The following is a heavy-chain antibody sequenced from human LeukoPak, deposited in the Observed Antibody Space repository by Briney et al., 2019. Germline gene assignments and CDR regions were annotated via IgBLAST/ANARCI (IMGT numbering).Heavy chain of an antibody. D-gene: IGHD1-26*01. J-gene: IGHJ4*02. CDR2: IVVGSGNT. CDR1: GFTFTSSA. Sequence: SVKVSCKASGFTFTSSAMQWVRQARGQRLEWIGWIVVGSGNTNYAQKFQERVTITRDMSTSTAYVELSSLRSEDTAVYYCAAKRPIVGATGLDYWGQGTLVTVSS. CDR3: AAKRPIVGATGLDY. V-gene: IGHV1-58*02.